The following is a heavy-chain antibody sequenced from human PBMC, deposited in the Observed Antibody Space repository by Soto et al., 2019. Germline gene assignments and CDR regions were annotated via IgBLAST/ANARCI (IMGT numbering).Heavy chain of an antibody. D-gene: IGHD3-10*01. CDR2: ISYDGSNK. CDR3: ARTKFDSPEGMDV. Sequence: QVQLVESGGGVVQPGRSLRLSCAASGFTFSSYAMHWVRQAPGKGLEWVAVISYDGSNKYYADSVKGRFTISRDNSKNTLYLQMNSLRAEDTAVYYCARTKFDSPEGMDVWGQGTTVTVSS. CDR1: GFTFSSYA. J-gene: IGHJ6*02. V-gene: IGHV3-30-3*01.